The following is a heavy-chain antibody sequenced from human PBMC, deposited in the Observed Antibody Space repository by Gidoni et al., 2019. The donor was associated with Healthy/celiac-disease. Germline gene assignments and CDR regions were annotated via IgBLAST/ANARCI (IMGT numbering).Heavy chain of an antibody. CDR1: GFTFSSYA. CDR3: AKDRSIAVAGPPGVGVDY. CDR2: ISGSGGST. V-gene: IGHV3-23*01. J-gene: IGHJ4*02. D-gene: IGHD6-19*01. Sequence: EVQLLESGGGLVQTGGSLRLSCAASGFTFSSYAMSWVRQAPGKGLEWVAAISGSGGSTYYADSVKGRFTISRDNSKNTLYLQMNSLRAEDTAVYYCAKDRSIAVAGPPGVGVDYWGQGTLVTVSS.